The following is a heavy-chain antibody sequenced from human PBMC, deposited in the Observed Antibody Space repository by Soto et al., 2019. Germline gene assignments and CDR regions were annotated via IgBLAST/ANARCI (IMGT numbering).Heavy chain of an antibody. Sequence: GASGKGSCKTSGFIFSTSVIHWGRQAPGQRPEWMGWIAAGNGKTDYSQKFQGRLTLDRDTSASTVYLDLTILRAEDTAVYFCARGNSEYDYGLFDHWGKASPVTVS. CDR2: IAAGNGKT. D-gene: IGHD5-12*01. J-gene: IGHJ4*02. CDR3: ARGNSEYDYGLFDH. CDR1: GFIFSTSV. V-gene: IGHV1-3*01.